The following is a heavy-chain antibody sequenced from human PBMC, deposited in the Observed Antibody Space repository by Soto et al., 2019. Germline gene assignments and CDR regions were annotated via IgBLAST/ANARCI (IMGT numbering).Heavy chain of an antibody. CDR2: IYYSGST. D-gene: IGHD3-10*01. CDR1: VGSITARDYY. CDR3: AKAVRFGGLFAWFDP. J-gene: IGHJ5*02. V-gene: IGHV4-31*03. Sequence: KPSETLSLTCSVSVGSITARDYYWSWIRQHPGKGLEWIGYIYYSGSTYYNPSLTSRVTISLDTSKNQFSLKLSSVTAADTAVYYCAKAVRFGGLFAWFDPWGQGTLVTVSS.